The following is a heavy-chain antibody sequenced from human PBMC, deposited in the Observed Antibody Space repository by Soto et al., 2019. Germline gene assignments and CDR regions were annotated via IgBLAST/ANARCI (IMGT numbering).Heavy chain of an antibody. J-gene: IGHJ4*02. V-gene: IGHV3-30*03. D-gene: IGHD3-9*01. CDR2: MSYDGSNK. CDR3: ARDVRKLRYFDY. CDR1: GFTFSSYS. Sequence: GGSLRLSCAASGFTFSSYSMNWVRQAPGKGLEWVAVMSYDGSNKYYADSVKGRFTISRDNSKNTLYLQMDGLRAEDTAVYYCARDVRKLRYFDYWGQGTLVTVSS.